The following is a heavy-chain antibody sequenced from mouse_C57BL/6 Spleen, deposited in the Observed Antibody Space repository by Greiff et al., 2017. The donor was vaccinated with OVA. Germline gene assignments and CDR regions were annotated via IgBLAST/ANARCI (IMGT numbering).Heavy chain of an antibody. CDR2: IDPENGDT. CDR3: TFYDGYFAWFAY. CDR1: GFNIKDDY. J-gene: IGHJ3*01. Sequence: DVKLQESGAELVRPGASVKLSCTASGFNIKDDYMHWVKQRPEQGLEWIGWIDPENGDTEYASKFQGKATITADTSSNTAYLQLSSLTSEDTAVYYCTFYDGYFAWFAYWGQGTLVTVSA. V-gene: IGHV14-4*01. D-gene: IGHD2-3*01.